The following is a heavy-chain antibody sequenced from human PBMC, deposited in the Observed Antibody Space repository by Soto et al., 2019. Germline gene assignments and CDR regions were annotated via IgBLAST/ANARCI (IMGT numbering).Heavy chain of an antibody. Sequence: SETLSLTCTVSGGSISSGGYYWSWIRQHPGKGLEWIGYIYYSGSTYYNPSLKSRVTISVDTSKNQFSLKLSSVTAADTAVYYCAKVLGTYRNNRFDSWGQGTLVTVSS. CDR3: AKVLGTYRNNRFDS. D-gene: IGHD3-16*01. CDR1: GGSISSGGYY. CDR2: IYYSGST. J-gene: IGHJ5*01. V-gene: IGHV4-31*03.